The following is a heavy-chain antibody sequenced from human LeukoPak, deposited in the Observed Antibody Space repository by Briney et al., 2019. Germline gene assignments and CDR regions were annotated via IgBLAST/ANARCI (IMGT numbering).Heavy chain of an antibody. D-gene: IGHD3-22*01. CDR3: ARGGVTTYDY. V-gene: IGHV3-21*01. CDR1: GFTFSSYS. CDR2: ISSSSSYI. Sequence: GGSLRPSCAASGFTFSSYSMNWVRQAPGKGLEWVSSISSSSSYIYYADSVKGRFTISRDNAKNSLYLQMNSLRAEDTAVYYCARGGVTTYDYWGQGTLVTVSS. J-gene: IGHJ4*02.